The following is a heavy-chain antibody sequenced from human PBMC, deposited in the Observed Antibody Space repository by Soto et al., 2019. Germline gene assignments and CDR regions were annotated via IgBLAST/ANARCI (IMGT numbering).Heavy chain of an antibody. Sequence: EVQLVESGGGLVKPGGSLRLSCAASGFTFSNAWMSWVRQAPGTGLEWLGLIKSKTDGGTTDYAAPVKGRITISRDDSKNTLYLQMNSLTTEDTAGYYCPRGIVPPHIDANWFDPWGQGTLVTVSS. J-gene: IGHJ5*02. CDR2: IKSKTDGGTT. V-gene: IGHV3-15*01. CDR3: PRGIVPPHIDANWFDP. CDR1: GFTFSNAW. D-gene: IGHD2-2*01.